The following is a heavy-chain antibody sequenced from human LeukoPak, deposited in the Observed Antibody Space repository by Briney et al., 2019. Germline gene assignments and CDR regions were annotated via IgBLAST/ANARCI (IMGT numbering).Heavy chain of an antibody. V-gene: IGHV3-7*01. CDR3: ARGDSGSYPGQH. CDR1: GFTFSCYW. Sequence: PGGSLRLSCAASGFTFSCYWMSWVRQAPGKGLEGVANIKQDGSEKYYVDSVKGRFTISRDNAKNSLYLQMNSLRAEDTAVYYCARGDSGSYPGQHWGQGTLVTVSS. D-gene: IGHD1-26*01. J-gene: IGHJ1*01. CDR2: IKQDGSEK.